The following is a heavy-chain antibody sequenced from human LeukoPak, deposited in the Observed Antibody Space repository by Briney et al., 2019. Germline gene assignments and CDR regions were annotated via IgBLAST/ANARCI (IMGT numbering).Heavy chain of an antibody. J-gene: IGHJ5*02. Sequence: GGSLRLSCAASGFTLSNYDMSWVRQAPGKGLEWVSSISTSSRYIYYKDSVRGRFTISRDDAKNSLYLEMNSLRAEDTAVYYCARADCSSSTCYLRRSWFDPWGQGTLVTVSS. CDR3: ARADCSSSTCYLRRSWFDP. CDR2: ISTSSRYI. CDR1: GFTLSNYD. D-gene: IGHD2-2*01. V-gene: IGHV3-21*01.